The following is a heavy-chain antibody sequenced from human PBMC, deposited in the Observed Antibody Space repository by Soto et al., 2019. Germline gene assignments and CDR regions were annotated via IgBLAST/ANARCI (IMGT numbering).Heavy chain of an antibody. J-gene: IGHJ4*02. CDR3: AKIVRAGASGSYSYFDY. CDR1: GFLFSDYA. CDR2: LTDSGGST. D-gene: IGHD1-26*01. V-gene: IGHV3-23*01. Sequence: GSLRLSCAASGFLFSDYAMTWVRRAPGKGLEWVSSLTDSGGSTFYADSVKGRFIISRDNSKNTLSLQMNSLRAEDTAVYYCAKIVRAGASGSYSYFDYWGLGTLVTVSS.